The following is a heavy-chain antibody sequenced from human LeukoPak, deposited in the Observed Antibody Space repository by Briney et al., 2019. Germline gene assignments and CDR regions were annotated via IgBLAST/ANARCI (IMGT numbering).Heavy chain of an antibody. V-gene: IGHV3-15*01. J-gene: IGHJ4*02. CDR2: IKSKTDGCTT. Sequence: GRSLRLSCAASGFTFSNAWMSWVRQAPGKGLDWDGRIKSKTDGCTTDYAAPVKGRFTISKDDSKNTLYLQMNSLKTEDTAVYYCTTVPYYYDNSGYYHGVFDYWGQGTLVTVSS. CDR1: GFTFSNAW. CDR3: TTVPYYYDNSGYYHGVFDY. D-gene: IGHD3-22*01.